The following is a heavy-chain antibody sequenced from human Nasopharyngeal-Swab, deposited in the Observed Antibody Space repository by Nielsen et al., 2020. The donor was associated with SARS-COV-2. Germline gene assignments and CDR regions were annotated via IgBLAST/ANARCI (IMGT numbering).Heavy chain of an antibody. V-gene: IGHV4-59*01. CDR2: IYYSGST. Sequence: SETLSLTCAVYGGSFSSYYWSWIRQPPGKGLEWIGYIYYSGSTNYNPSLKSRVTISVDTSKNQFSLKLSSVTAADTAVYYCARLVGATDYYYYGMDVWGQGTTVTVSS. J-gene: IGHJ6*02. CDR3: ARLVGATDYYYYGMDV. CDR1: GGSFSSYY. D-gene: IGHD1-26*01.